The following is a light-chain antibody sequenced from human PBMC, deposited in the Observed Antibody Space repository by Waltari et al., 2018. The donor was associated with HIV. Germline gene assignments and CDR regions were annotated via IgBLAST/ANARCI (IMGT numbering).Light chain of an antibody. CDR3: HQSTGLPFT. Sequence: EIVLTQSPDFQSVTPTEKVTITCRASQSIGTSLHWYQQKPDQSPRLLIQYACQSISGVPPRFSGSGSGTDFTLTINSLEAEDAAAYYCHQSTGLPFTFGQGTKLEIK. J-gene: IGKJ2*01. V-gene: IGKV6D-21*02. CDR1: QSIGTS. CDR2: YAC.